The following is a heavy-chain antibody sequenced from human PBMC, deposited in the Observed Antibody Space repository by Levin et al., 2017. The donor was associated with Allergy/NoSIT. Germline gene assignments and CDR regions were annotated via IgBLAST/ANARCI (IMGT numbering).Heavy chain of an antibody. J-gene: IGHJ4*02. D-gene: IGHD4-17*01. CDR3: ARGSLSVGTVTTYFDY. CDR1: GGSFSGYY. Sequence: PSETLSLTCAVYGGSFSGYYWSWIRQPPGKGLEWIGEINHSGSTNYNPSLKSRVTISVDTSKNQFSLKLSSVTAADTAVYYCARGSLSVGTVTTYFDYWGQGTLVTVSS. V-gene: IGHV4-34*01. CDR2: INHSGST.